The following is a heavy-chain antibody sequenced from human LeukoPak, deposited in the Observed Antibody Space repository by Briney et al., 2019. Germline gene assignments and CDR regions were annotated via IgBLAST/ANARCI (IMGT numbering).Heavy chain of an antibody. CDR3: ARDRAEMATIFDY. D-gene: IGHD5-24*01. Sequence: PSETLSLTCTVSGGSISRGRYYWSWIRQPAGKGLEWIGRIYTSGSTNNHPSLKSRVTISVDTSKNQFSLKLSSVTAADTAVYYCARDRAEMATIFDYWGQGTLVTVSS. CDR1: GGSISRGRYY. V-gene: IGHV4-61*02. CDR2: IYTSGST. J-gene: IGHJ4*02.